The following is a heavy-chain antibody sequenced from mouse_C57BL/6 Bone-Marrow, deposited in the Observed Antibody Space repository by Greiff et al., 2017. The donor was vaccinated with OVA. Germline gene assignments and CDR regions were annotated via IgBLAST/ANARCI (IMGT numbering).Heavy chain of an antibody. D-gene: IGHD1-1*01. CDR3: ARYYGSSPFAY. Sequence: QVQLQQSGAELVRPGSSVKLSCKASGYTFTSYWMDWVKQRPGQGLEWIGNIYPSDSETHYNQKFNDKATLTVDKSTSTAYMQLSSMTSENSAVYYCARYYGSSPFAYWGQGTLVTVSA. V-gene: IGHV1-61*01. J-gene: IGHJ3*01. CDR1: GYTFTSYW. CDR2: IYPSDSET.